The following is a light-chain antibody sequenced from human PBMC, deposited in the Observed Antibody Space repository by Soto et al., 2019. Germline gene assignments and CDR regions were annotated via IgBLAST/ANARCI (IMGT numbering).Light chain of an antibody. J-gene: IGLJ2*01. Sequence: QPVLTQPASVSGSPGQSITISCTGTSSDVGSYNLVSWYQQHPGKAPKLMIYEGSKRPSGVSNRFSGSKSGNTASLTISGLQAEDEADYYCCSYAGLVVFGGGTKLTVL. CDR1: SSDVGSYNL. V-gene: IGLV2-23*01. CDR3: CSYAGLVV. CDR2: EGS.